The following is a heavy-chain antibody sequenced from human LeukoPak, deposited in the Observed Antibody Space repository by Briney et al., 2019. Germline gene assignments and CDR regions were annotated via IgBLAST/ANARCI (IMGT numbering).Heavy chain of an antibody. J-gene: IGHJ5*02. Sequence: ASVKVSCKASGYTFTSYDINWVRQATGQGLEWMGWMNPNSGNTGYAQEFQGRVTITRNTSISTAYMELSSLRSEDTAVYYCAGGPPIGVLLWFGESKDSLPSFDPWGQGTLFTVSS. CDR3: AGGPPIGVLLWFGESKDSLPSFDP. V-gene: IGHV1-8*03. CDR2: MNPNSGNT. D-gene: IGHD3-10*01. CDR1: GYTFTSYD.